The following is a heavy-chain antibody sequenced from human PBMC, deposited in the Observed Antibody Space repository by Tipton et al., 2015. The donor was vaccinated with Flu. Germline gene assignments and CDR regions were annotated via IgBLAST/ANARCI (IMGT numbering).Heavy chain of an antibody. CDR2: INYSGST. V-gene: IGHV4-34*01. J-gene: IGHJ6*02. D-gene: IGHD6-19*01. Sequence: TLSLTCAVYGGSFSGYLWSWVRQPPGKGLEWIGEINYSGSTYYNPSLKSRVTISIHTSKNQFSLKLGSVTAADTAVYYCARSFRVAVIGGLDVWGQGTTVTVSS. CDR3: ARSFRVAVIGGLDV. CDR1: GGSFSGYL.